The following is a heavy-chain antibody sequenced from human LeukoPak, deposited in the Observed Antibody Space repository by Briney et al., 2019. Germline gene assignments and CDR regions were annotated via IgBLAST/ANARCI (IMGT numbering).Heavy chain of an antibody. CDR3: AKAGAAAGHSDY. V-gene: IGHV3-30-3*01. Sequence: PGRSLRLSFAASGFTFGRYPIHWVRQAPGKGLEWVAVISYDGNDKHYADSVKGRFTISRDNSKNTLYLQMNSPRAEDTAVYYCAKAGAAAGHSDYWGQGTLVTVSS. D-gene: IGHD6-13*01. J-gene: IGHJ4*02. CDR2: ISYDGNDK. CDR1: GFTFGRYP.